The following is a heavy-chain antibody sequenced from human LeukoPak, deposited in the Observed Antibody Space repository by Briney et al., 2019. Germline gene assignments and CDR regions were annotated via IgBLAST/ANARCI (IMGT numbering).Heavy chain of an antibody. D-gene: IGHD2-21*02. CDR2: ISSSGSTI. V-gene: IGHV3-48*03. Sequence: AGGSLRLSCAASGFTFSSYEMNWVRQAPGKGLEWVSYISSSGSTIYYADSLKGRFTISRDNAKNSLYLQMNSLRAEDTAVYYCAKIRSIVVVTAILPWGQGTLVTVSS. J-gene: IGHJ5*02. CDR1: GFTFSSYE. CDR3: AKIRSIVVVTAILP.